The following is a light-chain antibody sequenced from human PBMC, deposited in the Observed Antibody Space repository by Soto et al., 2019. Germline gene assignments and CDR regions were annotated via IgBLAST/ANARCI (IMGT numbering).Light chain of an antibody. Sequence: DLVMTQSPDALAVSLGERATINCKSSQSVLLTSNNKNYLAWYQQKPGQPPKLLIYWASTRESGVPDRFSGSGSGTDFTLTISSLQAEDVAVYYCQQYSSTPRTFGQGTKVDIK. CDR2: WAS. CDR1: QSVLLTSNNKNY. V-gene: IGKV4-1*01. J-gene: IGKJ1*01. CDR3: QQYSSTPRT.